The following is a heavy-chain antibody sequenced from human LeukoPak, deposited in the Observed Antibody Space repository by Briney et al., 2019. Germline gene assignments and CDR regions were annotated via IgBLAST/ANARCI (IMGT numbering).Heavy chain of an antibody. V-gene: IGHV4-34*01. D-gene: IGHD3-10*01. CDR3: ARYCGSENYCISY. Sequence: SGTLSLTCAVYGASFSVNNWIWIRQAPGKGLEWIGEINHSGTITYKPSLKSRLTISADTSKNQFSLKLSSVTAADTAVYYCARYCGSENYCISYWGQGTLVTVSS. CDR2: INHSGTI. J-gene: IGHJ4*01. CDR1: GASFSVNN.